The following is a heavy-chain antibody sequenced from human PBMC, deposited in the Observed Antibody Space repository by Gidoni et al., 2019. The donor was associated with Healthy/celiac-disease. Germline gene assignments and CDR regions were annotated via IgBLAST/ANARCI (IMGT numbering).Heavy chain of an antibody. CDR2: IYYSGST. CDR3: ARATVTPVPFDY. Sequence: QVQLQESGPGLVKPSETLSLTCNASGGSISSYYWSWIRQPPGKGLEWIGYIYYSGSTNYNPSLKSRVTISVDTSKNQFSLKLSSVTAADTAVYYCARATVTPVPFDYWGQGTLVTVSS. CDR1: GGSISSYY. V-gene: IGHV4-59*01. J-gene: IGHJ4*02. D-gene: IGHD4-17*01.